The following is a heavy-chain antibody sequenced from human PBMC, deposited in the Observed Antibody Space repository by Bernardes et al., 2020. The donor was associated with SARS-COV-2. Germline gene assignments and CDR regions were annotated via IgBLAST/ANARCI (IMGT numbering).Heavy chain of an antibody. J-gene: IGHJ4*02. CDR1: GYTFTSYD. Sequence: SMKVSCKASGYTFTSYDINWVRQATGQGLEWMGWMNPNSGNTGYAQKFQGRVTMTRNTSISTAYMELSSLRSEDTAVYYCARHQDGYCSGGSCPEQVDYWGQGTLVTVSS. V-gene: IGHV1-8*01. D-gene: IGHD2-15*01. CDR2: MNPNSGNT. CDR3: ARHQDGYCSGGSCPEQVDY.